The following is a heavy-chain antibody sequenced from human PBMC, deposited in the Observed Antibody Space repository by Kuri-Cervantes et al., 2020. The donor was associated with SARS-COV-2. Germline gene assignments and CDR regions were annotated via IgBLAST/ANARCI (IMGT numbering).Heavy chain of an antibody. CDR3: ARGRGRRRAYYGMDV. CDR2: LNDSGSTHYNTGST. V-gene: IGHV4-34*01. CDR1: GESLSDYY. D-gene: IGHD5-24*01. J-gene: IGHJ6*02. Sequence: ESLKISCAVYGESLSDYYWNWIRQPPGKGLEWIGELNDSGSTHYNTGSTNYNPSLRSCVTISLDTSKNEFSLKMNSVTAADTAVYYCARGRGRRRAYYGMDVWGQGTTVTVSS.